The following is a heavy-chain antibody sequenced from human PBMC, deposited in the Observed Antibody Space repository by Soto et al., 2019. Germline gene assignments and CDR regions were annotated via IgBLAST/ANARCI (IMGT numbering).Heavy chain of an antibody. D-gene: IGHD5-12*01. V-gene: IGHV3-23*01. Sequence: GGSLRLSCAASGFTFSSYAMNWVRQAPGKGLEWVSVISGSDSSTYYADSVKGRFTISRDNSKNTLYVQMNSLRAEDTAVYYCAKAISGYNARLGHWGQGTRVTVSS. CDR2: ISGSDSST. CDR3: AKAISGYNARLGH. CDR1: GFTFSSYA. J-gene: IGHJ4*02.